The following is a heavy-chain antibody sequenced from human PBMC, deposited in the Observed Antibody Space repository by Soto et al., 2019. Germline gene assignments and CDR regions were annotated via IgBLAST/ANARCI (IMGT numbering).Heavy chain of an antibody. Sequence: EVQLVESGGGLVQPGGFLRLSCAASGFTFSSYAMHWVRQAPGKGLEYVSAINSNGGSTYYANSVKGRFTISRDNSKNTLYLQMGSLRAEDMAVYYCARRDGYNFDYWGQGTLVTVSS. CDR3: ARRDGYNFDY. J-gene: IGHJ4*02. V-gene: IGHV3-64*01. CDR2: INSNGGST. D-gene: IGHD5-12*01. CDR1: GFTFSSYA.